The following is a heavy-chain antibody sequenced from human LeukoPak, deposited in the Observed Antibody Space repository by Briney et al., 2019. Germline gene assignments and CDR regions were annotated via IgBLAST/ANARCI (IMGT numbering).Heavy chain of an antibody. Sequence: ASVKVSCKPSGYTFTGYYMHWVRQAPGQGLEWMGRINPNSGGTNYAQKFQGRVTMTRDTSISTAYMELSRLRSDDTAVYYCARVGRVMITFGGVIVSNYFDYWGQGTLVTVSS. CDR1: GYTFTGYY. CDR3: ARVGRVMITFGGVIVSNYFDY. D-gene: IGHD3-16*02. CDR2: INPNSGGT. V-gene: IGHV1-2*06. J-gene: IGHJ4*02.